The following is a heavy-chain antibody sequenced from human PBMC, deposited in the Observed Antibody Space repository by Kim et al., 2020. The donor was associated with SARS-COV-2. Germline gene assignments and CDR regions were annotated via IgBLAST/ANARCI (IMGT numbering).Heavy chain of an antibody. J-gene: IGHJ6*02. Sequence: SETLSLTCTVSGGSISSYYWSWIRQPPGKGLEWIGYIYYSGSTNYNPSLKSRVTISVDTSKNQFSLKLSSLTAADTAVYYCAGYSSSRSYGMDVWGQGTTVTVSS. D-gene: IGHD6-13*01. CDR3: AGYSSSRSYGMDV. V-gene: IGHV4-59*01. CDR1: GGSISSYY. CDR2: IYYSGST.